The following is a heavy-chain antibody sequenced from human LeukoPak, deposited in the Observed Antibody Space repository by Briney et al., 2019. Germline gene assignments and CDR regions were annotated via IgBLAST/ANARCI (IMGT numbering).Heavy chain of an antibody. D-gene: IGHD5-12*01. J-gene: IGHJ4*02. Sequence: SVKVSCKASGGTFSSYAISWVRQAPGQGLEWMGGIIPIFGTANYAQKFQGRVTITADKSTSTAYMELSSLGSEDTAVYYCARDRRTGGYALFDYWGQGTLVTVSS. V-gene: IGHV1-69*06. CDR3: ARDRRTGGYALFDY. CDR2: IIPIFGTA. CDR1: GGTFSSYA.